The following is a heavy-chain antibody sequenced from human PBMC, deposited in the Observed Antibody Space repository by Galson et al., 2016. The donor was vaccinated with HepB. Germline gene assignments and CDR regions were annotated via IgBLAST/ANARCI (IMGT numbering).Heavy chain of an antibody. CDR3: AKDIPLYSSNRGDFYYYGMDV. J-gene: IGHJ6*04. CDR1: GFTFDDYA. CDR2: ISWNSDTV. V-gene: IGHV3-9*01. Sequence: SLRLSCAASGFTFDDYAMRWVRQVPGKGLEWVSAISWNSDTVGYADSVEGRFTISRDNARNSLYLQMNSLRPEDTALYYCAKDIPLYSSNRGDFYYYGMDVWGKGTTVIVSS. D-gene: IGHD6-13*01.